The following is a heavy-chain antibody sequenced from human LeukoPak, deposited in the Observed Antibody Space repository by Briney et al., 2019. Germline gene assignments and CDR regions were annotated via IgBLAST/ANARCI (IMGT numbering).Heavy chain of an antibody. CDR3: ARVHGDYDY. Sequence: PSETLSLTCTVSGGSISSYYWGWIRQPPGKGLEWIGYIYYSGTATYNPSLKSRVTISLDTSRIQFSLRLTSVPAADTAVYYCARVHGDYDYWGQGTLVTVSS. CDR1: GGSISSYY. J-gene: IGHJ4*02. CDR2: IYYSGTA. V-gene: IGHV4-59*01. D-gene: IGHD4-17*01.